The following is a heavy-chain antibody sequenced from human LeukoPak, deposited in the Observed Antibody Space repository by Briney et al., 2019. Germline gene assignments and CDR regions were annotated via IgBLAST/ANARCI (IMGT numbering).Heavy chain of an antibody. Sequence: ASVKVSCKVSGYTLTELSMHWVRQAPGKGLEWMGGFDPEDGETIYAQKFQGRVTMTEDTSTDTAYMELSSLRSKDTAVYYCETLWFGESPPSTFDYWGQGTLVTVSS. CDR3: ETLWFGESPPSTFDY. CDR2: FDPEDGET. J-gene: IGHJ4*02. D-gene: IGHD3-10*01. V-gene: IGHV1-24*01. CDR1: GYTLTELS.